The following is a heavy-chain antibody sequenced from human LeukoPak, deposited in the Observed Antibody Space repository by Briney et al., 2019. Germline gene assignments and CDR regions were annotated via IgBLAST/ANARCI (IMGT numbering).Heavy chain of an antibody. J-gene: IGHJ3*02. V-gene: IGHV1-8*01. Sequence: ASVKVSCRASGYTFTSYDINWVRQATGQGLEWMGWMNPNSGNTGYAQKFQGRVTMTRNTSISTAYMELRSLRSDDTAVYYCAVTPAGYDFWSGSPAFDIWGQGTMVTVSS. CDR1: GYTFTSYD. D-gene: IGHD3-3*01. CDR2: MNPNSGNT. CDR3: AVTPAGYDFWSGSPAFDI.